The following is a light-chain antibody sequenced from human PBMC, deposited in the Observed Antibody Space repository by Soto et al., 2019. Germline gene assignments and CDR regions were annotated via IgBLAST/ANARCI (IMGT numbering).Light chain of an antibody. CDR1: RSDIGDYNH. J-gene: IGLJ1*01. V-gene: IGLV2-8*01. CDR2: EVT. CDR3: SSFAGFNNFYV. Sequence: QSALTQPPSASGSPGQSVTISCTGTRSDIGDYNHVSWYQQHPGKAPKLLIYEVTKRPSGVPDRFSGSKSGNTASLTVSGLQAEDEADYYCSSFAGFNNFYVFGTGTKLTVL.